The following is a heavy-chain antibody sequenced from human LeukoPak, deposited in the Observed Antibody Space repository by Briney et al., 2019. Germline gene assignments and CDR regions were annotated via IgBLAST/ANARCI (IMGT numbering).Heavy chain of an antibody. J-gene: IGHJ4*02. D-gene: IGHD4-17*01. CDR1: GGSFSSNSYY. CDR3: ARLAYSGDYVNY. CDR2: IYYAGST. V-gene: IGHV4-39*01. Sequence: SETLSLTCTASGGSFSSNSYYWGWIRQPPGKGLEWIGSIYYAGSTYYNPSLKSRVTLYVDTSKNQFSLNLNSVTAADTAVYYCARLAYSGDYVNYWGQGTLVTVSS.